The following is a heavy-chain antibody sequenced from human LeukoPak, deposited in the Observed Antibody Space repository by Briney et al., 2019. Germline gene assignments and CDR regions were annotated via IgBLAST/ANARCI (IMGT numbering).Heavy chain of an antibody. J-gene: IGHJ5*02. D-gene: IGHD6-13*01. CDR2: IYYSGST. Sequence: SETLSLTCTVSGGSISSSSYYWGWIRQPPGKGLEWIGSIYYSGSTYYDPSLKSRVTISVDMSKNQFSLKLSSVTAADTAVYYCARDVKAAAGSIGPWGQGTLVTVSS. CDR3: ARDVKAAAGSIGP. CDR1: GGSISSSSYY. V-gene: IGHV4-39*07.